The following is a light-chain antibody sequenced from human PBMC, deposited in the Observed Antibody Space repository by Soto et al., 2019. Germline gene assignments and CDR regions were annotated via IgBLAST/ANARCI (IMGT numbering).Light chain of an antibody. Sequence: QAVVTQPPSASGTPGQRVTISCSGSSSNIGSNFVYWYQQLPGTAPKLLIYRNNQRPSGVPDRFSGSKSGTSASLAFSGLRSEDEADYYCAAWDDSLSGYVFGTGTKVTVL. CDR1: SSNIGSNF. V-gene: IGLV1-47*01. J-gene: IGLJ1*01. CDR2: RNN. CDR3: AAWDDSLSGYV.